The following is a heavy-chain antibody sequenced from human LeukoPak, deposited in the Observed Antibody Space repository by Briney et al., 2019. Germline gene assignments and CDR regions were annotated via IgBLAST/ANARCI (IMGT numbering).Heavy chain of an antibody. CDR3: ARDPRNVGLAP. D-gene: IGHD2-15*01. V-gene: IGHV3-74*01. J-gene: IGHJ5*02. CDR1: GLTFSSHW. CDR2: ITNDGSTT. Sequence: TGGSLRLSCAASGLTFSSHWMHWVRQAPGKGLVWVSRITNDGSTTNYADVVKGRFTMSRDNVKNTLYLQMNSLRVEDTAVYYCARDPRNVGLAPWGQGTLVTVSS.